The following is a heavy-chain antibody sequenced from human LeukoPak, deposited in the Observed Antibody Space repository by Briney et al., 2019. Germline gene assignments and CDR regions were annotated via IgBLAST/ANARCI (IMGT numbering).Heavy chain of an antibody. J-gene: IGHJ3*02. CDR1: GGTFSSYA. CDR2: IIPIFGTA. D-gene: IGHD5-18*01. Sequence: GASVKVSCKASGGTFSSYAISWVRQAPGQGLEWMGRIIPIFGTANYAQKFQGRVTITTDESTSTAYMELSSLRSEDTAVYYCARVDTAMVTSDDAFDIWGQGTMVTVSS. V-gene: IGHV1-69*05. CDR3: ARVDTAMVTSDDAFDI.